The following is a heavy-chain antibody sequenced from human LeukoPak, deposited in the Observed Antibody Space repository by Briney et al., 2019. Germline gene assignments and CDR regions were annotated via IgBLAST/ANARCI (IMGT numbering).Heavy chain of an antibody. CDR1: GFTFSSYA. CDR2: ISGTGGGT. CDR3: ATAVYDSSGYYFLRFDP. D-gene: IGHD3-22*01. Sequence: GVSLRLSCAASGFTFSSYAMSWVRQAPGKGLEWVSDISGTGGGTFYADSVKGRFTISRDNSKNTLFLQMNSLRAEDTAVYYCATAVYDSSGYYFLRFDPWGQGTLVTVSS. V-gene: IGHV3-23*01. J-gene: IGHJ5*02.